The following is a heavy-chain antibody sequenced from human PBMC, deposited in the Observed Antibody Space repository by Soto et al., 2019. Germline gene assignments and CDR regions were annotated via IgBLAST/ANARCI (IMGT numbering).Heavy chain of an antibody. Sequence: ASVKVSCKASGYTFTSYGISWVRQAPGQGLEWMGWISAYNGNTNYAQKLQGSGTMTTDTSTSTAYMELWSLRSDDTAVYYCASTPWKISSGWYGYYMDVWGKGTTVTVSS. V-gene: IGHV1-18*01. J-gene: IGHJ6*03. CDR2: ISAYNGNT. CDR1: GYTFTSYG. D-gene: IGHD6-19*01. CDR3: ASTPWKISSGWYGYYMDV.